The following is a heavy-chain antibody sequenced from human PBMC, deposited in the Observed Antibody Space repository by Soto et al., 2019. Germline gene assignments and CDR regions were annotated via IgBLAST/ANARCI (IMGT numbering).Heavy chain of an antibody. CDR2: IIPIFGTA. J-gene: IGHJ4*02. V-gene: IGHV1-69*06. CDR1: GGTFNNYV. D-gene: IGHD2-2*01. CDR3: AGRCDSTSCLAHFDY. Sequence: QVQLVQSGAEVKKPGSSVKVSCKASGGTFNNYVINWVRQAPGQGLEWMGGIIPIFGTANYAQKFQGRVTITADKSTSTAYMELYSLRSEDTAVYYCAGRCDSTSCLAHFDYWGQGTLVTVSS.